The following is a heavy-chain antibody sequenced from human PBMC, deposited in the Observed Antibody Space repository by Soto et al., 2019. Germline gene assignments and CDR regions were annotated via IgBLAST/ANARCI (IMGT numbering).Heavy chain of an antibody. CDR3: ARAIYDSSGSRFDP. CDR2: IYYSGST. J-gene: IGHJ5*02. V-gene: IGHV4-59*01. CDR1: GGSISSYY. D-gene: IGHD3-22*01. Sequence: ETLSLTCTVSGGSISSYYWSWIRQPPGKGLEWIGYIYYSGSTNYNPSLKSRVTISVDTSKNQFSLKLSSVTAADTAVYYCARAIYDSSGSRFDPWGQGTLVTVSS.